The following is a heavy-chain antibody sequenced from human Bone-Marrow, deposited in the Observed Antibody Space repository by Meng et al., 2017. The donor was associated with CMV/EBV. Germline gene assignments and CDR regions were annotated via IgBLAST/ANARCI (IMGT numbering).Heavy chain of an antibody. J-gene: IGHJ4*02. V-gene: IGHV3-23*01. CDR3: AKVFQSSVVVTRY. CDR2: ISGSGGST. D-gene: IGHD4-23*01. Sequence: GDSLKISCAASGFTFSSYAMSWVRQAPGKGLEWVSAISGSGGSTYYADSVKGRFTISRDNSKNTLYLQMNSLRAEDTAVYYCAKVFQSSVVVTRYWGQGTLVTVSS. CDR1: GFTFSSYA.